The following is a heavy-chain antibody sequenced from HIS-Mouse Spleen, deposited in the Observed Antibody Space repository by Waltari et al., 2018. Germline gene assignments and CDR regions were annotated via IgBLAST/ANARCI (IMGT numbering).Heavy chain of an antibody. J-gene: IGHJ5*02. D-gene: IGHD2-21*02. CDR3: ARKRTASGWFDP. V-gene: IGHV4-39*01. CDR2: IYYSGST. CDR1: GGSISRSSYS. Sequence: QLQLQESGPGLVKPSETLSLTCTVSGGSISRSSYSGGWIRQPPGKGRAWIGSIYYSGSTYYNPSLKSRVTISVDTSKNQFSLKLSSVTAVDTAVYYCARKRTASGWFDPWGQGTLVTVSS.